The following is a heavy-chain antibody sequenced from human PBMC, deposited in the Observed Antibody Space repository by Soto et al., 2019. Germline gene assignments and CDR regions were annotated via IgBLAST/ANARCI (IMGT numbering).Heavy chain of an antibody. CDR3: ARDARHGLGIAQYSNWFDP. Sequence: AASVKVSCKASGGTFSSYAISWVRQAPGQGLEWMGGIIPIFGTANYAQKFQGRVTITADESTSTAYMELSSLRSEDTAVYYCARDARHGLGIAQYSNWFDPWGQGTLVTVSS. D-gene: IGHD6-13*01. CDR2: IIPIFGTA. J-gene: IGHJ5*02. CDR1: GGTFSSYA. V-gene: IGHV1-69*13.